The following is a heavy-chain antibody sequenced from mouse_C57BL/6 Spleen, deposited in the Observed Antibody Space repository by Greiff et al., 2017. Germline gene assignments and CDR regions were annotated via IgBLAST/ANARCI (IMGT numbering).Heavy chain of an antibody. V-gene: IGHV5-9-1*02. CDR1: GFTFSSYA. CDR2: ISSGGDYI. D-gene: IGHD1-1*01. Sequence: EVKLMESGEGLVKPGGSLKLSCAASGFTFSSYAMSWVRQTPEKRLEWVAYISSGGDYIYYADTVKGRFTISRDNARNTLYLQMSSLKSEDTAMYYCTRDHITTVVAPFFDYWGQGTTLTVSS. CDR3: TRDHITTVVAPFFDY. J-gene: IGHJ2*01.